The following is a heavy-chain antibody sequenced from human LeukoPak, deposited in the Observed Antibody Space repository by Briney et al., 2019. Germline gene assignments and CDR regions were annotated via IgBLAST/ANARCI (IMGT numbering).Heavy chain of an antibody. CDR2: ISSSSTYT. Sequence: PGGSLRLSCAASGFTFTNAWMSWVRQAPGKGLEWVSSISSSSTYTFYADSVKGRFTISRDNAKNSLYLQMNSLRAEDTAVYYCAREAAFDMWGQGTMVTVSS. CDR1: GFTFTNAW. J-gene: IGHJ3*02. V-gene: IGHV3-21*06. CDR3: AREAAFDM.